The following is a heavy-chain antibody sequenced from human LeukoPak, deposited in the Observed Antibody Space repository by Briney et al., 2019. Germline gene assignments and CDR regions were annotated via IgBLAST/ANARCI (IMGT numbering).Heavy chain of an antibody. J-gene: IGHJ6*02. V-gene: IGHV3-74*01. D-gene: IGHD1-26*01. Sequence: PGGSLRLSCAASGFTFSSYWMHWVRQAPGKGLVWVSRINSDGSSTTYADSVKGRFTISRDNAKNTLYLQMNSLRAEDTAVYYCAKDRRGLKYYYYGMDVWGQGTTVTVSS. CDR2: INSDGSST. CDR1: GFTFSSYW. CDR3: AKDRRGLKYYYYGMDV.